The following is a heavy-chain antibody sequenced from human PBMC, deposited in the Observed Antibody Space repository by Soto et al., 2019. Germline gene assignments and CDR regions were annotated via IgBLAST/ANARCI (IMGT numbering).Heavy chain of an antibody. CDR2: ISYDGSNK. J-gene: IGHJ6*02. V-gene: IGHV3-30*18. Sequence: GGSLRLSCAAPGFTFSSYGMHWVRQAPGKGLEWVAVISYDGSNKYYADSVKGRFTISRDNSKNTLYLQMNSLRAEDTAVYYCAKNYDFWSGHLYYYYGMDVWGQGTTVTVSS. CDR3: AKNYDFWSGHLYYYYGMDV. D-gene: IGHD3-3*01. CDR1: GFTFSSYG.